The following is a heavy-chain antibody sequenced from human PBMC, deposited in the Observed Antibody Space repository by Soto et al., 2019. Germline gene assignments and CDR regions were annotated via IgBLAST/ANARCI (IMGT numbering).Heavy chain of an antibody. J-gene: IGHJ4*02. CDR1: GFTFSDYY. Sequence: QVQLVESGGGLVKPGGSLRLSCAASGFTFSDYYMTWLRQPPRKGLEWVSYISSSSSYTNYADSVKGRFTISRDNAKNSLYLQRNSLRAEDTAVYYWARDRTGYSNDFDYWGKGTLVTVSS. CDR2: ISSSSSYT. V-gene: IGHV3-11*05. D-gene: IGHD6-13*01. CDR3: ARDRTGYSNDFDY.